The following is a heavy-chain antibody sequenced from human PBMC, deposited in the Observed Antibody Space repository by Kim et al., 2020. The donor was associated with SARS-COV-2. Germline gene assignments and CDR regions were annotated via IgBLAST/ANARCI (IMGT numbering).Heavy chain of an antibody. CDR1: GFTFSSYA. Sequence: GGSLRLSCAASGFTFSSYAMSWVRQAPGKGLEWVSAISGSGGSTYYADSVKGRFTISRDNSKNTLYLQMNSLRAEDTAVYYCAKDRDYYGSGSKGGENWFDPWGQGTLVTVSS. J-gene: IGHJ5*02. CDR3: AKDRDYYGSGSKGGENWFDP. D-gene: IGHD3-10*01. CDR2: ISGSGGST. V-gene: IGHV3-23*01.